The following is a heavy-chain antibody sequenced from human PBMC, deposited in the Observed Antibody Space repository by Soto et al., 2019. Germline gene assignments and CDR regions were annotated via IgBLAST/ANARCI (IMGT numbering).Heavy chain of an antibody. D-gene: IGHD6-13*01. CDR2: IWYDGGNA. CDR3: AKLGSSTWSPHYYFDY. J-gene: IGHJ4*02. V-gene: IGHV3-33*06. Sequence: PGGSLRLSCAASGFAFYHYGMHWVRQAPGKGLEWMTIIWYDGGNAYYADSVKGRFTVSRDNSKNTLYLQMTSLRAEDTALYYCAKLGSSTWSPHYYFDYWGQGSLVTVSS. CDR1: GFAFYHYG.